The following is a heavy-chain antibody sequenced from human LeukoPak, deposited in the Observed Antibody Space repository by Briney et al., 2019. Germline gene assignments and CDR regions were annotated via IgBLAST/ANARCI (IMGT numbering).Heavy chain of an antibody. D-gene: IGHD3-3*02. V-gene: IGHV3-30*18. CDR2: ISYDGENE. CDR1: GFNFNDYA. CDR3: AKDLISTFFSSR. J-gene: IGHJ4*02. Sequence: GGSLRLSCAASGFNFNDYAIHWVRQAPGKGLEWVAVISYDGENEYYADSVKGRFTISRDNSNNTLSLQMNSLRAEDTAVYYCAKDLISTFFSSRWGQGTLVTVSS.